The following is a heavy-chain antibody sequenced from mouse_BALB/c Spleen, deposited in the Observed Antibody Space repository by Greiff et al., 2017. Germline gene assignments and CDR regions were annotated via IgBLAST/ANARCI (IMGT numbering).Heavy chain of an antibody. CDR2: INPSSGYT. Sequence: VQLQQSAAELARPGASVKMSCKASGYTFTSYTMHWVKQRPGQGLEWIGYINPSSGYTEYNQKFKDKTTLTADKSSSTAYMQLSSLTSEDSAVYYCAREITTDYYAMDYWGQGTSVTVSS. J-gene: IGHJ4*01. V-gene: IGHV1-4*02. CDR1: GYTFTSYT. D-gene: IGHD1-1*01. CDR3: AREITTDYYAMDY.